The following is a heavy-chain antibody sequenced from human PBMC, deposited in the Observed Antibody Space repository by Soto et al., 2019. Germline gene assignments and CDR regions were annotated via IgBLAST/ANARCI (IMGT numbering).Heavy chain of an antibody. D-gene: IGHD6-13*01. V-gene: IGHV3-7*03. J-gene: IGHJ3*02. Sequence: GSLRLSCAASGFTFSSYWMSWVRQAPGKGLEWVANIKQDGSEKYYVDSVKGRFTISRDNAKNSLYLQMNSLRAEDTAVYYCARLYSSSWYEPDAFDIWGQGTMVTVPS. CDR3: ARLYSSSWYEPDAFDI. CDR1: GFTFSSYW. CDR2: IKQDGSEK.